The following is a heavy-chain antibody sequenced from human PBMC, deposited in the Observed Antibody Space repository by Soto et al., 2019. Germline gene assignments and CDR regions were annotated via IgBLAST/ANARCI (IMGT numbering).Heavy chain of an antibody. J-gene: IGHJ4*02. CDR3: ARDNRFGELFY. CDR2: IYYSGST. Sequence: KTSETLSLTCTVSGGSISSYYWSWIRQPPGKGLEWIGYIYYSGSTNYNPSLKSRVTISVDTSKNQFSLKLSSVTAADTAVYYCARDNRFGELFYWGQGTLVTVSS. CDR1: GGSISSYY. V-gene: IGHV4-59*01. D-gene: IGHD3-10*01.